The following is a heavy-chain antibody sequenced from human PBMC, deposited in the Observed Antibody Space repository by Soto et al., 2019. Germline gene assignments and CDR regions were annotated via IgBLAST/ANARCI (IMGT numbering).Heavy chain of an antibody. Sequence: PGESLKISCKGSGYSFTSYWIGWVRQMPGKGLEWMGIIYPGDSDTRYSPSFQGQVTISAGKSISTAYLQWSSLKASDTAMYYCARHVVARQGAPNIMFDYWGQGTLVTVSS. CDR3: ARHVVARQGAPNIMFDY. V-gene: IGHV5-51*01. CDR2: IYPGDSDT. CDR1: GYSFTSYW. J-gene: IGHJ4*02. D-gene: IGHD2-2*01.